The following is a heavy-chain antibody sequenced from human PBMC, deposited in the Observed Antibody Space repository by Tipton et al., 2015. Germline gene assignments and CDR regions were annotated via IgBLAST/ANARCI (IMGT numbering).Heavy chain of an antibody. D-gene: IGHD3-22*01. J-gene: IGHJ3*02. V-gene: IGHV5-51*01. Sequence: VQLVQSGAEVKKPGESLKISCKGSGYSFSNYWIGWVRQMPGKGLEWMGIIYPGDSHTRYNPSFQGQVTISADKSISTAYLHWSSLKASDTAMYYCARHVSFYYDTHGSDAFDILAQGTMGTVSS. CDR1: GYSFSNYW. CDR3: ARHVSFYYDTHGSDAFDI. CDR2: IYPGDSHT.